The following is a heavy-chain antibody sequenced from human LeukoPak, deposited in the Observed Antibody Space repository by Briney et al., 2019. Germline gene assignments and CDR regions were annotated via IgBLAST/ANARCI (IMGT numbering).Heavy chain of an antibody. D-gene: IGHD6-13*01. CDR2: ISYDGSNK. CDR1: GFTFSSYG. Sequence: GGSLRLSCAASGFTFSSYGMHWVRQAPGKGLEWVAVISYDGSNKYYADSVKGRFTISRDNSKNTLFLQMNSLRAEDTAVYYCARGRIAAAGIPVEVCDYWGQGTLVTVSS. J-gene: IGHJ4*02. V-gene: IGHV3-30*03. CDR3: ARGRIAAAGIPVEVCDY.